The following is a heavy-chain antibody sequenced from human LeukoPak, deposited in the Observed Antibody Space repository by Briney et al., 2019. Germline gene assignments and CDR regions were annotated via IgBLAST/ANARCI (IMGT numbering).Heavy chain of an antibody. J-gene: IGHJ3*01. CDR3: AKDRASYSRSGGYYLGAFDV. CDR2: MSGGGGGT. CDR1: GLSLSSYA. Sequence: GRSLRLSCAASGLSLSSYAATSVRRDGGKGLEWVSSMSGGGGGTWYAGTAMGRFTISRHNSNNVMFFQMNGLRDDDTAIYYCAKDRASYSRSGGYYLGAFDVWGHGTTVSVSS. V-gene: IGHV3-23*01. D-gene: IGHD3-10*01.